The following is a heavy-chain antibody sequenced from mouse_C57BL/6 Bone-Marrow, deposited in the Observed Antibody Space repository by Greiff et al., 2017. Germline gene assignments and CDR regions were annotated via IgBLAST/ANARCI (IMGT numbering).Heavy chain of an antibody. CDR3: ARDELERGYFDY. Sequence: QVQLQQSGAELARPGASVKLSCKASGYTFTSYGISWVKQRTGQGLEWIGEIYPRSGNTYYNEKFKGKATLTADKSSSTAYMELRSLTSEDSAVYFCARDELERGYFDYGGQGTTLTVSS. J-gene: IGHJ2*01. CDR1: GYTFTSYG. V-gene: IGHV1-81*01. CDR2: IYPRSGNT. D-gene: IGHD4-1*01.